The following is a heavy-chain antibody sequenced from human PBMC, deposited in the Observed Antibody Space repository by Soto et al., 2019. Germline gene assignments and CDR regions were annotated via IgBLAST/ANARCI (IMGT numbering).Heavy chain of an antibody. CDR2: SYFSGGT. CDR3: VRELSRGWFDP. V-gene: IGHV4-59*01. D-gene: IGHD3-16*01. Sequence: SETLSLTCTVSNDSINSYYWSWIRQPPGKRLQWIGYSYFSGGTDYNPALKGRVTISVDRSRNQFSLKLTAVTAADTAVYYCVRELSRGWFDPWGQGTLVTVSS. J-gene: IGHJ5*02. CDR1: NDSINSYY.